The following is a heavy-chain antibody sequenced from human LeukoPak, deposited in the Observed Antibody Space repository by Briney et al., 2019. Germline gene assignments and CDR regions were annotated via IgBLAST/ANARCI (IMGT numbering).Heavy chain of an antibody. CDR3: ARDMTTVTGWFDP. CDR1: GGSFSGYY. Sequence: SETLSLTCAVYGGSFSGYYWSWIRQPPGKGLEWIGEINHSGSTNYNPSLKSRVTISVDTSKNQFPLKLSSVTAADTAVYYCARDMTTVTGWFDPWGQGTLVTVSS. J-gene: IGHJ5*02. CDR2: INHSGST. D-gene: IGHD4-17*01. V-gene: IGHV4-34*01.